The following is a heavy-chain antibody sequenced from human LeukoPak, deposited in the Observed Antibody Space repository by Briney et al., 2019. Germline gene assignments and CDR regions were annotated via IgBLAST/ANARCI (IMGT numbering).Heavy chain of an antibody. J-gene: IGHJ6*04. CDR3: ARLTYYDILTGPSGYYYYGMDV. D-gene: IGHD3-9*01. V-gene: IGHV1-18*04. CDR2: ISAYNGNT. CDR1: GYTFTSYG. Sequence: ASVKVSCKASGYTFTSYGISWVRQAPGQGLEWMGWISAYNGNTNYAQKLQGRVTMTTDTSTSTAYMELRSLRSDDTAVYYRARLTYYDILTGPSGYYYYGMDVWGKGTTVTVSS.